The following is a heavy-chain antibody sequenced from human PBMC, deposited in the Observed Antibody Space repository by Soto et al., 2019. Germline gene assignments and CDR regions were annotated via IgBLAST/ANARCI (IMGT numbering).Heavy chain of an antibody. Sequence: PGGSLRLSCAASGFTFSSYAMSWVRQAPGKGLEWVSAISGSGGSTYYADSVKGRFTISRDNSKNTLYLQMNSLRAEDTAVYYCAPTGILDSSGWSYYWGQGTLVTVSS. V-gene: IGHV3-23*01. CDR3: APTGILDSSGWSYY. CDR2: ISGSGGST. CDR1: GFTFSSYA. D-gene: IGHD6-19*01. J-gene: IGHJ4*02.